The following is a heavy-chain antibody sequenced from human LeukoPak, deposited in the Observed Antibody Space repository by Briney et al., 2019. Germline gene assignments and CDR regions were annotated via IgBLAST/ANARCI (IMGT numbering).Heavy chain of an antibody. Sequence: SETLSLTCAVYGGSFSGYYWSWIRQPPGKGLEWIGEINHSGSTNYNPSLKSRVTISVDTSKNQFSLKLSSVTAADTAVYYCGREMERLPTHMDVGGKGTRATVSS. D-gene: IGHD1-1*01. CDR1: GGSFSGYY. J-gene: IGHJ6*03. V-gene: IGHV4-34*01. CDR3: GREMERLPTHMDV. CDR2: INHSGST.